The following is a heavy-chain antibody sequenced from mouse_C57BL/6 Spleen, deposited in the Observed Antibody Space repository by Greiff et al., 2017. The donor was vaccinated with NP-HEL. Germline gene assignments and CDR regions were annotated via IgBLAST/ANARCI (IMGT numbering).Heavy chain of an antibody. D-gene: IGHD1-1*01. CDR1: GYTFTDYY. J-gene: IGHJ2*01. V-gene: IGHV1-76*01. Sequence: QVQLKQSGAELVRPGASVKLSCKASGYTFTDYYINWVKQRPGQGLEWIARIYPGSGNTYYNEKFKGKATLTAEKSSSTAYMQLSSLTSEDSAVYFCARWGYYGSSPFDYWGQGTTLTVSS. CDR3: ARWGYYGSSPFDY. CDR2: IYPGSGNT.